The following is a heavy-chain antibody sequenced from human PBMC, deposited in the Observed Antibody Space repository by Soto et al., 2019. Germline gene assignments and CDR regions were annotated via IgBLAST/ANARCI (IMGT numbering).Heavy chain of an antibody. Sequence: QVQLVQSGAEVKKPGSSVKVSCKASGGTFSSYAISWVRQAPGQGLEWMGGIIPIFGTANYAQKFQGRVTITADESTSTAYMELSSLRSEDTAVYYCARDPPPSLAVAAPNYYYYGMDVWGQGTTVTVSS. J-gene: IGHJ6*02. CDR3: ARDPPPSLAVAAPNYYYYGMDV. CDR2: IIPIFGTA. CDR1: GGTFSSYA. D-gene: IGHD6-19*01. V-gene: IGHV1-69*01.